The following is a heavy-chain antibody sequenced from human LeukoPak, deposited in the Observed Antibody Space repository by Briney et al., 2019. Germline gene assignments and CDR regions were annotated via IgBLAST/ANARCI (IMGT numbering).Heavy chain of an antibody. J-gene: IGHJ4*02. D-gene: IGHD2-2*01. CDR1: GGSISSYY. CDR3: ARGVTSCCYDY. V-gene: IGHV4-39*07. Sequence: SETLSLTCTVSGGSISSYYWSWIRQPPGKGLEWIGSIYYSGSTYYNPSLKSRVTISVDTSKNQFSLKLSSVTAADTAVYYCARGVTSCCYDYWGQGTLVTVSS. CDR2: IYYSGST.